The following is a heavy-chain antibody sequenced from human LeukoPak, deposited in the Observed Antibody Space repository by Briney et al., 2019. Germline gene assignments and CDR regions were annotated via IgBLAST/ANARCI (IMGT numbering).Heavy chain of an antibody. CDR3: ARDLGYCSSTSCPYNWFDP. V-gene: IGHV1-8*03. Sequence: GASVKVSCKASGYTFTNYDINWVRQATGQGLEWMGWMNPNSGNAGYAQKFQGRVTITRETSINTAYMELSSLTSEDTAVYYCARDLGYCSSTSCPYNWFDPWGQGTLVTASS. CDR1: GYTFTNYD. D-gene: IGHD2-2*01. J-gene: IGHJ5*02. CDR2: MNPNSGNA.